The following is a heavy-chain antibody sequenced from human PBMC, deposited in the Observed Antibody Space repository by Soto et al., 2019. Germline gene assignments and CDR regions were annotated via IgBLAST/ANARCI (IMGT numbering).Heavy chain of an antibody. J-gene: IGHJ5*02. Sequence: ASVKVSCKASAYSFTNYGITWVRQAPGQGLEWMGWISVYNGNTNYAQKLQGRVTMTTDTSTSTASMELRSLRSDDTAVYYCARERDYYGSGSYYGNWFDPWGQGTLVTVSS. D-gene: IGHD3-10*01. CDR1: AYSFTNYG. CDR3: ARERDYYGSGSYYGNWFDP. CDR2: ISVYNGNT. V-gene: IGHV1-18*01.